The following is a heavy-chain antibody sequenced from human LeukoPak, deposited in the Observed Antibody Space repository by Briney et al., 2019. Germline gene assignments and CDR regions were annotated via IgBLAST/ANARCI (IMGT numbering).Heavy chain of an antibody. CDR1: GYTFTSYD. CDR3: ARDERTAEGARDFDF. CDR2: MNPNSGNT. V-gene: IGHV1-8*01. J-gene: IGHJ4*02. D-gene: IGHD6-13*01. Sequence: ASVKVSCKASGYTFTSYDINWVRQATGQGLEWMGWMNPNSGNTGYAQKFQGRVTMTRNTSISTVYMNLDSLRSDDTAVYYCARDERTAEGARDFDFWGQGTLVTVSS.